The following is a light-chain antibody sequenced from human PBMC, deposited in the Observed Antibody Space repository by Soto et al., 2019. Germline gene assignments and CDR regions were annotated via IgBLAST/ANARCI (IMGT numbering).Light chain of an antibody. V-gene: IGKV3-15*01. CDR3: QQYNIWPPLT. CDR1: QSVSNN. Sequence: EIVMTQSPATLSLSPGERATLSCRASQSVSNNLAWYQQKPGQAPRLLIYGASTRATGIPARFSGSGSGTEFTLPISSLQSEDVAVYYCQQYNIWPPLTFGGGTKVEIK. J-gene: IGKJ4*01. CDR2: GAS.